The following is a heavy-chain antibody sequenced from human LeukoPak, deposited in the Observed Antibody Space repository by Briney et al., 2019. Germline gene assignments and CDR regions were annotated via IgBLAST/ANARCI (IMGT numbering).Heavy chain of an antibody. CDR1: GFTFGDYA. J-gene: IGHJ5*02. CDR2: IRSKAYGGTT. Sequence: GRSLRLSCTASGFTFGDYAMSWVRQAPGKGLEWVGFIRSKAYGGTTEYAASVKGRFTISRDDSKSIAYLQMNSLKTEDTAVYYCTRLTPLNWFDPWGQGTLVTVSS. V-gene: IGHV3-49*04. D-gene: IGHD3-9*01. CDR3: TRLTPLNWFDP.